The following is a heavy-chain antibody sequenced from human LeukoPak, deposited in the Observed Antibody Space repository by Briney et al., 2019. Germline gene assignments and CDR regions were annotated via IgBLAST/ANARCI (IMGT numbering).Heavy chain of an antibody. Sequence: GSLRLSCAASGFTYSSYAMSWVRQPPGKGLEWIGEIYHSGSTNYNPSLKSRVTISVDKSKNQFSLKLSSVTAADTAVYYCAREDYDDSGAWYFDLWGRGTLVTVSS. J-gene: IGHJ2*01. CDR1: GFTYSSYAM. D-gene: IGHD3-3*01. CDR3: AREDYDDSGAWYFDL. CDR2: IYHSGST. V-gene: IGHV4-4*02.